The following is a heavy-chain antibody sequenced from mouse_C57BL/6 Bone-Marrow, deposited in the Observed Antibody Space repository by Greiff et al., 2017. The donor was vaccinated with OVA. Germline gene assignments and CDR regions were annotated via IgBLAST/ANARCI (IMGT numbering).Heavy chain of an antibody. V-gene: IGHV1-66*01. Sequence: VQLQESGPELVKPGASVKISCKASGYSFTSYYIHWVKQRPGQGLEWIGWIYPGSGNTKYNEKFKGKATLTADTSSSTAYMQLSSLTSEDSAVYYCSPYDGYFPWGAYWGQGTLVTVSA. D-gene: IGHD2-3*01. CDR2: IYPGSGNT. CDR1: GYSFTSYY. J-gene: IGHJ3*01. CDR3: SPYDGYFPWGAY.